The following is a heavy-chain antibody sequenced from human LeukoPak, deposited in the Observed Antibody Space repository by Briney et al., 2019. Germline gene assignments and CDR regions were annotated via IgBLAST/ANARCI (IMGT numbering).Heavy chain of an antibody. D-gene: IGHD3-16*01. CDR2: IYSGGST. CDR3: ARDWDGGYFDY. J-gene: IGHJ4*02. CDR1: GFTVSSNY. V-gene: IGHV3-66*02. Sequence: GGSLRLSCAASGFTVSSNYMSWVRQAPGKGLEWDSVIYSGGSTYYADSVKGRFTISRDNSKNTLYLQMNSLRAEDTAVYYCARDWDGGYFDYWGQGTLVTVSS.